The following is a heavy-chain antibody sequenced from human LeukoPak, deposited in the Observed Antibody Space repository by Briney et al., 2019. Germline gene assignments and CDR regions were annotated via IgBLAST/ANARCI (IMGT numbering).Heavy chain of an antibody. D-gene: IGHD5-12*01. CDR2: MNPNSGNT. CDR1: GYTFTSYD. J-gene: IGHJ6*03. Sequence: ASVKVSCKASGYTFTSYDINWVRQATGQGLEWMGWMNPNSGNTGYAQKFQGRVTITRNTSISTAYMELSSLRSEDTAVYYCARSDLGFRGYSGNYYYMDVWGKGTTVTVSS. V-gene: IGHV1-8*03. CDR3: ARSDLGFRGYSGNYYYMDV.